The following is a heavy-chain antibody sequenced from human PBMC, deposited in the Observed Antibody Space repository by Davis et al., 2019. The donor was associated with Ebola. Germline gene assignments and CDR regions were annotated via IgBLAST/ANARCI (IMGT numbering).Heavy chain of an antibody. CDR3: ARYMVLSAPYYYYYGMDV. CDR2: INTNTGNP. CDR1: GGTFSSYA. V-gene: IGHV7-4-1*02. D-gene: IGHD2-8*02. Sequence: ASVKVSCKASGGTFSSYAISWVRQAPGQGLEWMGWINTNTGNPTYAQGFTGRFVFSLDTSVSTAYLQISSLKAEDTAVYYCARYMVLSAPYYYYYGMDVWGKGTTVTVSS. J-gene: IGHJ6*04.